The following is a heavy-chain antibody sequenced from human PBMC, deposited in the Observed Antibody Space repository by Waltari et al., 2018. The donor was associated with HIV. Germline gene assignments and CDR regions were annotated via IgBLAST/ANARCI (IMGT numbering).Heavy chain of an antibody. V-gene: IGHV3-48*01. J-gene: IGHJ5*02. CDR1: GFTFSCYH. D-gene: IGHD1-26*01. CDR3: ARGGKNGFDP. CDR2: ISSSSSTI. Sequence: EVQLVESGGGLVQPGGSLSLPCAASGFTFSCYHMNWVRQAPGKGLEWVSYISSSSSTIYYADSVKGRFTISRDNAKNSLYLQMNSLRAEDTAVYYCARGGKNGFDPWGQGTLVTVSS.